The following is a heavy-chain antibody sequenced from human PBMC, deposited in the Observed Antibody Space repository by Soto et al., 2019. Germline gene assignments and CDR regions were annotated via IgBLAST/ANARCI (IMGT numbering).Heavy chain of an antibody. J-gene: IGHJ6*02. D-gene: IGHD2-15*01. CDR2: MNHNSGNT. CDR3: ARDRIVVVVAATDYYYYGMDV. V-gene: IGHV1-8*01. Sequence: QVQLVQSGAEVKKPGASVKVSCKASGYTFTSYDINWVRQATGQGLEWMGWMNHNSGNTGYAQKFQGRVTMTRNTSISTAYMELSSLRSEDTAVYYCARDRIVVVVAATDYYYYGMDVWGQGTTVTVS. CDR1: GYTFTSYD.